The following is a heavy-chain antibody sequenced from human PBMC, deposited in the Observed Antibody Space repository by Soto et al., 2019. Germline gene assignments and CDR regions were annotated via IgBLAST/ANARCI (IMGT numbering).Heavy chain of an antibody. D-gene: IGHD6-13*01. Sequence: QVQLQESGPGLVKPSETLSLTFTVSGGSISSYYWSWIRQPAGKGLEGIGRIYTSGSTNYNPSLMSRVTMSLDTSKNQFSLNLSSVTAADTAVYYCAREGQQLVLGGWFDPWGQGTLVTVSS. CDR1: GGSISSYY. V-gene: IGHV4-4*07. CDR2: IYTSGST. CDR3: AREGQQLVLGGWFDP. J-gene: IGHJ5*02.